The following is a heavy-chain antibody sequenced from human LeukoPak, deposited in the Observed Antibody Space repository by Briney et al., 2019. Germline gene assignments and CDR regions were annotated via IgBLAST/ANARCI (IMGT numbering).Heavy chain of an antibody. Sequence: PGGSLRLSCAASGFTFSSYAMSWVRQAPGKGLEGVSTISGSGTGTYYADSVKGRFTISRDNSKYSLYLQMNSLRADDTAVYYCAKGGYSSGWRNYFDYWGQGTLVTVSS. J-gene: IGHJ4*02. V-gene: IGHV3-23*01. CDR2: ISGSGTGT. CDR1: GFTFSSYA. D-gene: IGHD6-19*01. CDR3: AKGGYSSGWRNYFDY.